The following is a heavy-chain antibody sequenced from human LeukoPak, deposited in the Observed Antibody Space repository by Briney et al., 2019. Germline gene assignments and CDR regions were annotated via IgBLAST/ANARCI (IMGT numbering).Heavy chain of an antibody. CDR3: ARVRDPRLYYSDY. CDR1: GGTFSSYA. Sequence: AASVKVSCKASGGTFSSYAISWVRQAPGQGLEWMGGIIPIFGTANYAQKFQGRVTITADESTSTAYMELSSLRSEDTAVYYCARVRDPRLYYSDYWGQGTLVTVSS. V-gene: IGHV1-69*13. D-gene: IGHD5-24*01. CDR2: IIPIFGTA. J-gene: IGHJ4*02.